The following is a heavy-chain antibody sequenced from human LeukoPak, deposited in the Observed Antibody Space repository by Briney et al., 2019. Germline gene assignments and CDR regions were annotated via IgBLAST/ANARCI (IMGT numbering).Heavy chain of an antibody. D-gene: IGHD2-2*01. CDR2: IYYSGST. Sequence: SQTLSLTCTVSGGSISSGGYYWSWIRQHPGKGLEWIRYIYYSGSTYYNPSLKSRVTISVDTSKNQFSLKLSSVTAADTAVYYCARGNIVVVPAQYNWFDPWGQGTLVTVSS. CDR3: ARGNIVVVPAQYNWFDP. J-gene: IGHJ5*02. CDR1: GGSISSGGYY. V-gene: IGHV4-31*03.